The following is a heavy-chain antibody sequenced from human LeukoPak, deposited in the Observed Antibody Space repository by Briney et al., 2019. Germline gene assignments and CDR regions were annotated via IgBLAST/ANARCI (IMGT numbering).Heavy chain of an antibody. CDR3: AREHVLLGAFDI. CDR2: IRDSGET. Sequence: GGSLRLSCAGSGFSVSNYYMSWVRQAPGKGLEWVSLIRDSGETFYADSVKGRFTISRDNSKNTLYLQMNSLRAEDTAVYYCAREHVLLGAFDIWGQGTMVTVSS. V-gene: IGHV3-66*03. D-gene: IGHD3-10*01. CDR1: GFSVSNYY. J-gene: IGHJ3*02.